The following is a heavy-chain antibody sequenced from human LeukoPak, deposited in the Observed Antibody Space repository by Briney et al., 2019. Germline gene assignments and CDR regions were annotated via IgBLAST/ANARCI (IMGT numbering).Heavy chain of an antibody. J-gene: IGHJ4*02. CDR3: ARLRHDSSGYYHFDY. CDR2: IYTSGST. V-gene: IGHV4-4*07. Sequence: SETLSLTCTVSGGSISSYYWSWIRQPAGKGLEWIGRIYTSGSTNYNPSLKSRVTMSVDTSKNQFSLKLSSVTAADTAVYYCARLRHDSSGYYHFDYWGQGTLVTVSS. CDR1: GGSISSYY. D-gene: IGHD3-22*01.